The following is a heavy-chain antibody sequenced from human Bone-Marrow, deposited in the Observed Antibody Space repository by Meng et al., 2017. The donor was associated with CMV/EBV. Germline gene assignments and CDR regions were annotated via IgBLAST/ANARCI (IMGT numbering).Heavy chain of an antibody. V-gene: IGHV4-39*01. Sequence: SETLSLTCTVSGGSISSSSYYWGWIRQPPGKGLEWIGSIYYSGSTYYNPSLKSRVTISVDTSKNQFSLKLSSVTAADTAVYYCARLIVGATYVDYWGQGTLVTGSS. CDR3: ARLIVGATYVDY. D-gene: IGHD1-26*01. CDR1: GGSISSSSYY. J-gene: IGHJ4*02. CDR2: IYYSGST.